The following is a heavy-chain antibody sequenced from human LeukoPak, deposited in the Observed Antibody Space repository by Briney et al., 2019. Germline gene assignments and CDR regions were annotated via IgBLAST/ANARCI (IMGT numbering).Heavy chain of an antibody. CDR2: IKGDGSEK. D-gene: IGHD3-3*01. J-gene: IGHJ4*02. Sequence: GGSLRLSCAASGFSFSSYWMSWVRQAPGKGLEWVANIKGDGSEKDYVDSVTGRFTISRDNAKDSLFLQMNGLRVEDTAVYYCARETHYDFWSGYPDFDYWGQGTLVTVSS. CDR3: ARETHYDFWSGYPDFDY. CDR1: GFSFSSYW. V-gene: IGHV3-7*01.